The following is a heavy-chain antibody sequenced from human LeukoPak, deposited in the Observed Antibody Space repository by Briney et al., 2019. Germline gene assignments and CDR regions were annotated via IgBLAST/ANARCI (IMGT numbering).Heavy chain of an antibody. CDR3: AKDRGDYFDTSSHSFDS. CDR1: GFILSSFG. J-gene: IGHJ4*02. Sequence: QSGGSLRLSCAASGFILSSFGMHWVRQAPGKGLEWVASIRYDGSDKYYVDSVKGRFTVSRDNSQNTLYLQLSSLRTEDTAMYFCAKDRGDYFDTSSHSFDSWGQGTLVTVSS. V-gene: IGHV3-30*02. D-gene: IGHD3-22*01. CDR2: IRYDGSDK.